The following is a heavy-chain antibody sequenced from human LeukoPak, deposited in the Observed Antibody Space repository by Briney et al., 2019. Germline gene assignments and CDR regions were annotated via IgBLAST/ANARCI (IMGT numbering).Heavy chain of an antibody. CDR3: GREVVDSISSGWYFDL. V-gene: IGHV3-13*01. J-gene: IGHJ2*01. Sequence: PGESLRLSCAASAFTFSSSDMHWVRQANGKGLGWDSAIGRGGDTYYPGSVKGRFIISRENAKNSLYLRMDGLRLGETAVFYGGREVVDSISSGWYFDLWCRGTLVTVAS. CDR2: IGRGGDT. CDR1: AFTFSSSD. D-gene: IGHD6-6*01.